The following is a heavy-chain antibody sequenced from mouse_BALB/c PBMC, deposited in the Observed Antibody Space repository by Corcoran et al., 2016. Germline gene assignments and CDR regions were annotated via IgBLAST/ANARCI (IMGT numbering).Heavy chain of an antibody. CDR3: SRGETYYYYAMDY. V-gene: IGHV9-3-1*01. D-gene: IGHD1-1*01. J-gene: IGHJ4*01. CDR2: INTYTGEP. CDR1: GYTFTNYG. Sequence: QIQLVQSGPELKKPGETVKISCKASGYTFTNYGMNWVKQAPGKGLKWMGWINTYTGEPTYADDFKGRFAFSLETSASTAYLQINNLKNEDTATYICSRGETYYYYAMDYVGQGTSVTFSS.